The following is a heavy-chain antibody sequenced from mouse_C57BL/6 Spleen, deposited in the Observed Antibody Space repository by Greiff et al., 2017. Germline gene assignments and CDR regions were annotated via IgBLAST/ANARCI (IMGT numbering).Heavy chain of an antibody. CDR1: GYTFTDYY. CDR2: IYPGSGNT. D-gene: IGHD2-2*01. V-gene: IGHV1-76*01. Sequence: QVQLQQSGAELVRPGASVKLSCKASGYTFTDYYINWVKQRPGQGLEWIARIYPGSGNTYYNEKFKGKATLTADTSSSTAYMQLSSLTSEDSAVYFCARLRDGYDAWFAYWGQGTMVTVSA. J-gene: IGHJ3*01. CDR3: ARLRDGYDAWFAY.